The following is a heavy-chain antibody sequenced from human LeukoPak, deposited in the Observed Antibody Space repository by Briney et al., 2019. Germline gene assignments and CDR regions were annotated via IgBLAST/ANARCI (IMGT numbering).Heavy chain of an antibody. CDR2: VNHSGST. CDR1: GGSFSGYY. J-gene: IGHJ3*02. V-gene: IGHV4-34*01. D-gene: IGHD3-22*01. Sequence: SETLSLTCAVYGGSFSGYYWSWIRQPPGKGLEWIGEVNHSGSTNYNPSLKSRVTISVDTSKNQFSLKLSSVTAADTAVYYCARASYYYDSSGYSVRYAFDIWGQGTMVTVSS. CDR3: ARASYYYDSSGYSVRYAFDI.